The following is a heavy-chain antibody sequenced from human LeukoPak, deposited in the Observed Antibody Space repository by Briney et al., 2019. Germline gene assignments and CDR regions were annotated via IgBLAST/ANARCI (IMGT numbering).Heavy chain of an antibody. CDR3: ARDYYGDYYFDF. Sequence: GGSLRLSCEASSGFTFGNYDMHWLRQAPGKGLEWLSSIGISGDYSTYYAESVKGRFSISRDNAKNSLFLQMDRLRAEDTAVYYCARDYYGDYYFDFWGQGTLVTVSS. V-gene: IGHV3-48*01. J-gene: IGHJ4*02. D-gene: IGHD4-17*01. CDR1: SGFTFGNYD. CDR2: IGISGDYST.